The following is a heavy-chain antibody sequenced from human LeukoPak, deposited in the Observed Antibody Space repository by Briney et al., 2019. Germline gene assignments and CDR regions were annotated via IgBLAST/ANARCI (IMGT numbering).Heavy chain of an antibody. J-gene: IGHJ6*03. CDR2: MNPNSGNT. V-gene: IGHV1-8*01. Sequence: ASVKVSCKASGYTFTSYDINWVRQATGQGLEWMGWMNPNSGNTGYAQKFQGRVTMTTDTSTSTAYMELRSLRSDDTAAYYCARVQYYYDSSGYYEYYYYYYMDVWGKGTTVTVSS. CDR3: ARVQYYYDSSGYYEYYYYYYMDV. CDR1: GYTFTSYD. D-gene: IGHD3-22*01.